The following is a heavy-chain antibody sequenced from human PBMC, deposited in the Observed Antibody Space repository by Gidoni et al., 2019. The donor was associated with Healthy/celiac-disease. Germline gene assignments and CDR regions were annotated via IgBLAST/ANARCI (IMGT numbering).Heavy chain of an antibody. J-gene: IGHJ6*03. D-gene: IGHD3-10*01. Sequence: EVQLVESGGGLIQPGGSLRPSCAASGFTVSSNYMSGVRRAPGKGLEWVSVIYSGGSTYYADSVKGRFTISRDNSKNTLYLQMNSLRAEDTAVYYCARLWFGEFDYYYMDVWGKGTTVTVSS. CDR3: ARLWFGEFDYYYMDV. CDR1: GFTVSSNY. CDR2: IYSGGST. V-gene: IGHV3-53*01.